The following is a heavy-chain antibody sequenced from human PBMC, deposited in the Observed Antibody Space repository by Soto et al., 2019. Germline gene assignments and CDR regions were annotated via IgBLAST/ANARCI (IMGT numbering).Heavy chain of an antibody. CDR2: INPSGGRT. CDR1: GNSFTTYY. Sequence: ASVKVSCKASGNSFTTYYMHWVRQAPGQGLEWMGIINPSGGRTTYAQKFQGRVTMTRDTSTSTFHMELSSLTSEDTAVYYCAKAANTPYYYYGMDVWGQGTTVTVSS. J-gene: IGHJ6*02. V-gene: IGHV1-46*01. CDR3: AKAANTPYYYYGMDV. D-gene: IGHD6-25*01.